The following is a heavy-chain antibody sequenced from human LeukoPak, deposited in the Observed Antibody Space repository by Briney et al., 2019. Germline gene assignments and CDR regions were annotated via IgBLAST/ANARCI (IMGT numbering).Heavy chain of an antibody. CDR2: IIPIFGTA. CDR3: ARDLVATIVAPDAFDI. J-gene: IGHJ3*02. V-gene: IGHV1-69*05. CDR1: GGTFSSYA. D-gene: IGHD5-12*01. Sequence: ASVKVSCKASGGTFSSYAISWVRQAPGQGLEWMGRIIPIFGTANYAQKFQGRVTITTDESTSTAYMELSSLRSEDTAVYYCARDLVATIVAPDAFDIWGQGTMVIVSS.